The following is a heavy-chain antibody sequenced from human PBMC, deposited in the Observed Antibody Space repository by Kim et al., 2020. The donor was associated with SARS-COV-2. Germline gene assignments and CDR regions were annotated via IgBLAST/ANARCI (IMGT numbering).Heavy chain of an antibody. J-gene: IGHJ6*02. CDR1: GFTFNDYA. Sequence: GGSLRLSCAASGFTFNDYAMSWVRQAPGKGLEWVATISGNGGSSYYADSVKGRFTISRDNSKNTLYLQMDSLRAEDTAVHYCAKYNYIWGSYRDGLPYYYYPMDVWGQATTVTVSS. D-gene: IGHD3-16*02. CDR3: AKYNYIWGSYRDGLPYYYYPMDV. V-gene: IGHV3-23*01. CDR2: ISGNGGSS.